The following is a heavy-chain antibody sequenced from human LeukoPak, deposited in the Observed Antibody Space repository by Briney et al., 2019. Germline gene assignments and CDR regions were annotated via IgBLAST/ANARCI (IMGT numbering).Heavy chain of an antibody. CDR1: GFTFSSYA. CDR2: ISGSGGST. CDR3: AKDSNYDFWSGEQFDP. Sequence: GGSLRLSCAASGFTFSSYAMSWFRQAPGKGLEWVSAISGSGGSTYYADSVKGRFTIYRDNSKNTLYLQMNSLRAEDTAVYYCAKDSNYDFWSGEQFDPWGQGTLVTVSS. D-gene: IGHD3-3*01. J-gene: IGHJ5*02. V-gene: IGHV3-23*01.